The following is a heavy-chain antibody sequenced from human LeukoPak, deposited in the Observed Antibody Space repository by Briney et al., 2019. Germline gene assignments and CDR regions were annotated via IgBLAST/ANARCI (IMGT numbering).Heavy chain of an antibody. J-gene: IGHJ4*02. Sequence: PSETLSLTCTVSGGSISSYYWSWIRQPPGKGLEWIGYIYYSGSTTYKPSLKSRVTISVDTSKNQFSLKLSSVTAADTAVYYCARDPYSTSAFDYWGQGTLVTVSS. CDR1: GGSISSYY. D-gene: IGHD4-11*01. CDR2: IYYSGST. CDR3: ARDPYSTSAFDY. V-gene: IGHV4-59*01.